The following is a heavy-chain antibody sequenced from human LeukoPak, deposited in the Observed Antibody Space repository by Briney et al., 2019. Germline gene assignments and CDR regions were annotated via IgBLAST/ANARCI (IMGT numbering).Heavy chain of an antibody. D-gene: IGHD6-19*01. V-gene: IGHV3-30*02. Sequence: DSVRARFTISRDNSKNTLSLQKNSLRPEDTAVYYCAKDLGTGWFYDPYYFDYWGQGSLFTVSS. CDR3: AKDLGTGWFYDPYYFDY. J-gene: IGHJ4*02.